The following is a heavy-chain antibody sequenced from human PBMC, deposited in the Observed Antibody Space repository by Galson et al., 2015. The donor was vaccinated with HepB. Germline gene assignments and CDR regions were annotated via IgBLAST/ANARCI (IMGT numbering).Heavy chain of an antibody. V-gene: IGHV3-15*01. CDR2: IKSKTDGGTT. CDR3: TTDPAPLWVVRTTADYYYYGMDV. D-gene: IGHD2-2*01. CDR1: GFTFSNAW. Sequence: SLRLSCAASGFTFSNAWMSWVRQAPGKGLEWVGRIKSKTDGGTTDYAAPVKGRFTISRDDSKNTLYLQMNSLKTEDTAVYYCTTDPAPLWVVRTTADYYYYGMDVWGQGTTVTVSS. J-gene: IGHJ6*02.